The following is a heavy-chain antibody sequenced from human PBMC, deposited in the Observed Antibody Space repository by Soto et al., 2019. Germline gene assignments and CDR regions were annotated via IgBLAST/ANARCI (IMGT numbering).Heavy chain of an antibody. J-gene: IGHJ5*02. CDR2: VYSSGGT. V-gene: IGHV4-4*07. CDR3: ARGQRFSDWFDP. Sequence: SETLSLTCTVSGGSMSSYYWTWIRQPAGKGLEWIGRVYSSGGTHYNPSLKSRVTISLDTSKNQFSLRLLSVADADTAVYYCARGQRFSDWFDPWGQGTLVTVS. D-gene: IGHD3-3*01. CDR1: GGSMSSYY.